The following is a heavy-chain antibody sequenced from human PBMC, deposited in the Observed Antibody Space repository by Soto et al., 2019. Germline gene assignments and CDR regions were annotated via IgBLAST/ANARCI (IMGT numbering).Heavy chain of an antibody. J-gene: IGHJ4*02. V-gene: IGHV3-48*01. CDR1: GFTFSSYS. D-gene: IGHD1-26*01. CDR3: VRGASLNFDD. Sequence: PGGSLRLSCAASGFTFSSYSMNWVRQAPGKGLEWLSYISSNNSTIYYADSVKGRFTISRDNAKNSLYLQMNSLRAEDTAGYYCVRGASLNFDDRGQGTLVTVSS. CDR2: ISSNNSTI.